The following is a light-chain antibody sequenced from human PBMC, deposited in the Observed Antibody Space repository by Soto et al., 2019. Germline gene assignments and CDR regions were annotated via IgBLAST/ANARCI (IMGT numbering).Light chain of an antibody. CDR1: QSVSSY. V-gene: IGKV3-11*01. CDR2: DAS. CDR3: QQRVS. J-gene: IGKJ4*01. Sequence: EIVLTQSPATLSLSPGERATLSCRASQSVSSYLAWYQQKPGQAPRLLIYDASNRATGIPARFSGSGSGTDFTLTIRSLEPEDFAVYYCQQRVSFGGGTKVDIK.